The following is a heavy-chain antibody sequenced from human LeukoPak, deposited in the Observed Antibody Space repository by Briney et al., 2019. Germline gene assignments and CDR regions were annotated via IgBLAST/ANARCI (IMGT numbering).Heavy chain of an antibody. V-gene: IGHV1-2*02. CDR2: INPNSGGT. CDR3: ARSSSGYYSIRMGFDY. D-gene: IGHD3-22*01. Sequence: ASVKVSCKASGYTFTGYYMHWVRQAPGQGLEWMGWINPNSGGTNYAQKFQGRVTMTRDTSISTAYMELSSLRSEDTAVYYCARSSSGYYSIRMGFDYWGQGTLVTVSS. CDR1: GYTFTGYY. J-gene: IGHJ4*02.